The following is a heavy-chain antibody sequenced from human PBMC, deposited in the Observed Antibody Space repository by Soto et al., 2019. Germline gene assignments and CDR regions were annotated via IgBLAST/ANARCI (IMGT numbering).Heavy chain of an antibody. CDR2: VSHRGNT. D-gene: IGHD6-13*01. J-gene: IGHJ4*02. Sequence: SETLSLTYGVSGVIIASDADYWGWNRHHPGKGLEWIGYVSHRGNTYYNPSLQSRVSISSDTSNNQFSLTLRSVSAADTAVYFCARASPRYSGNWYELLELWGQGTLVTVSS. V-gene: IGHV4-31*11. CDR3: ARASPRYSGNWYELLEL. CDR1: GVIIASDADY.